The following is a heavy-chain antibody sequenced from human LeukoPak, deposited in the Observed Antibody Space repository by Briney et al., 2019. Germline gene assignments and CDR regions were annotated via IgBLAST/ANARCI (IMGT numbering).Heavy chain of an antibody. Sequence: ASVKVSCKASGYSFTNYGISWVRQAPGQGLEWMGWISVYNGNTNYAQKLQGRVIMTTDTSTSTAYMELMSLRSDDTAMFYCARDGSGGGGYFDYWGQGTLVTVSS. CDR2: ISVYNGNT. CDR3: ARDGSGGGGYFDY. D-gene: IGHD6-19*01. V-gene: IGHV1-18*01. J-gene: IGHJ4*02. CDR1: GYSFTNYG.